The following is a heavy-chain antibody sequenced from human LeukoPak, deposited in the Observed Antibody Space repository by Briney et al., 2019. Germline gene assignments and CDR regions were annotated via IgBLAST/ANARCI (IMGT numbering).Heavy chain of an antibody. J-gene: IGHJ4*02. V-gene: IGHV3-33*01. Sequence: GGSLRLSCAASGFTFSSYGMHWVRQAPGKGLEWVAVIWYDGSNKYYADSVKGRFTISRDNSKNTLYLQMNSLRAEDTAVYYCAREYSSSWYSGWGQGTLVTVSS. CDR2: IWYDGSNK. CDR1: GFTFSSYG. D-gene: IGHD6-13*01. CDR3: AREYSSSWYSG.